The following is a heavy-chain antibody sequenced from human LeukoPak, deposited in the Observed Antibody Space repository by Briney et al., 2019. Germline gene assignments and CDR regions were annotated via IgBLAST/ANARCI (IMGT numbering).Heavy chain of an antibody. CDR2: ITASGGTT. J-gene: IGHJ4*02. V-gene: IGHV3-23*01. CDR3: AKGDENSGWRHFDY. CDR1: GFRISTYA. Sequence: AGGSLRLSCAASGFRISTYAMTWVRQAPGKGLEWVSIITASGGTTYYADSVKGRFSISRDNSKNTLYLQMHSLRAEDTAVYYCAKGDENSGWRHFDYWGQGTLVTVSS. D-gene: IGHD5-12*01.